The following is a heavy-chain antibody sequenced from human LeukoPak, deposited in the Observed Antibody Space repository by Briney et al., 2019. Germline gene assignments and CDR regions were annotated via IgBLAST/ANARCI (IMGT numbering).Heavy chain of an antibody. CDR1: GFTFRSYG. Sequence: GGSLRLSCVAAGFTFRSYGMSWVRKAPGKGLEWVSVISTSGDYTYHADSVKGRFTVSRDDSKNTLYLQMNSLTAEDTAIYYCAKDKGILLRYYMDVWGKGTMVTVSS. V-gene: IGHV3-23*01. D-gene: IGHD2-15*01. CDR3: AKDKGILLRYYMDV. J-gene: IGHJ6*03. CDR2: ISTSGDYT.